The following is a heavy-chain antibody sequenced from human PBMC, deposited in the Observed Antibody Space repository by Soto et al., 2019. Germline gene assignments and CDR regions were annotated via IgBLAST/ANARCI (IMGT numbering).Heavy chain of an antibody. V-gene: IGHV3-74*01. J-gene: IGHJ4*01. CDR1: GLPFGDNW. CDR2: ISNDGSDT. CDR3: ARDSYSSATH. D-gene: IGHD4-4*01. Sequence: GGSLRLSCAASGLPFGDNWMHWVRQAPGKGLVWVSRISNDGSDTTYADSVRGRFTVSRDNAKNTLYLQMNSLRAEDTAVYYCARDSYSSATHWGHGTLVNRLL.